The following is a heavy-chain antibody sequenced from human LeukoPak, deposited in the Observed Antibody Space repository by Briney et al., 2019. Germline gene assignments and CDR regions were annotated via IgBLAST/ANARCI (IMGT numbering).Heavy chain of an antibody. CDR1: GGSISSYY. V-gene: IGHV4-59*01. CDR2: IYYSGST. D-gene: IGHD3-10*01. Sequence: PSETLSLTCTVSGGSISSYYWSWIRQPPGKGLEWIGYIYYSGSTNYNPSLKSRVTISVDTSKNQFSLKLSSVTAADTAVYYCARPPITMVRGVIITRGAFDIWGQGTMVTVSS. CDR3: ARPPITMVRGVIITRGAFDI. J-gene: IGHJ3*02.